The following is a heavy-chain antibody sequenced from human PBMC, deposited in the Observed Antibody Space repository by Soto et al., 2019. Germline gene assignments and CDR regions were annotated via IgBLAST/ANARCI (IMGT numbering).Heavy chain of an antibody. Sequence: ASGKVSCKASGYTFTSYDINWVRQATGQGLEWMGWMNPNSGNTGYAQKFQGRVAMTRNTSISTAYMELSSLRSEDTAVYYCARGVYDFWSAYTSYYYYYMDVWGKGTTVTVSS. CDR1: GYTFTSYD. CDR2: MNPNSGNT. J-gene: IGHJ6*03. D-gene: IGHD3-3*01. CDR3: ARGVYDFWSAYTSYYYYYMDV. V-gene: IGHV1-8*01.